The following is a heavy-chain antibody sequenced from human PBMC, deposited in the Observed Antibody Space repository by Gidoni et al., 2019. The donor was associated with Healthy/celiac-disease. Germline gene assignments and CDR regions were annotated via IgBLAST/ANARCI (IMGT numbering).Heavy chain of an antibody. CDR1: GYSFTSYW. CDR2: IYPGDSDT. J-gene: IGHJ3*02. V-gene: IGHV5-51*01. CDR3: AREGGFLEWLTGGVRGPRGPDAFDI. Sequence: EVQLVQSGAEVKKPGESLKISCKGSGYSFTSYWIGWVRQMPGKGLEWMGIIYPGDSDTRYSPSFQGQVTISADKSISTAYLQWSSLKASDTAMYYCAREGGFLEWLTGGVRGPRGPDAFDIWGQGTMVTVSS. D-gene: IGHD3-3*01.